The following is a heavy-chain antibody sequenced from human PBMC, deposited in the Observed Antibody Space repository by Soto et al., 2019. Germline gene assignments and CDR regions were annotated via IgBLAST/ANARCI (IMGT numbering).Heavy chain of an antibody. J-gene: IGHJ1*01. Sequence: GESLKISCKGSGYSFTTNWIGWVRQMPGKGLEWMGVIYPGDSDTRYSPSFQGQVAISADKSINTSYLQWSSLKASDTAMYYCARHSGVAEDGTDWGQGTLVTVSS. CDR3: ARHSGVAEDGTD. D-gene: IGHD6-13*01. CDR2: IYPGDSDT. V-gene: IGHV5-51*01. CDR1: GYSFTTNW.